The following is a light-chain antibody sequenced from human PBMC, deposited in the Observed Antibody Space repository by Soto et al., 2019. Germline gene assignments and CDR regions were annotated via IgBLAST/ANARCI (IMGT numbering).Light chain of an antibody. CDR2: EGS. CDR1: SNDVGSYNL. Sequence: QSVVTQPASVSGSPGQSITISCTGTSNDVGSYNLVSWYQQHPGKAPKLMIYEGSKRPSGVAHRFSGSKSGNTASLTISGLQDEDEDDYFCCSSDGRHFVFGGGTKLTVL. V-gene: IGLV2-23*01. CDR3: CSSDGRHFV. J-gene: IGLJ3*02.